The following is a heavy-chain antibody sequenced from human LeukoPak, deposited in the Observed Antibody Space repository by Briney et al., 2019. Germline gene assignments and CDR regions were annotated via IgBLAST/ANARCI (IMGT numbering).Heavy chain of an antibody. D-gene: IGHD1-26*01. CDR3: ARDLRGGADYGMDV. V-gene: IGHV4-59*01. CDR1: GGSISSYY. Sequence: SKTLSLTCTVSGGSISSYYWSWIRQPPGKGLEWIGYIYYSGSTNYNPSLKSRVTISVDTSKNQFSLKLSSVTAADTAVYYCARDLRGGADYGMDVWGQGATVTVSS. CDR2: IYYSGST. J-gene: IGHJ6*02.